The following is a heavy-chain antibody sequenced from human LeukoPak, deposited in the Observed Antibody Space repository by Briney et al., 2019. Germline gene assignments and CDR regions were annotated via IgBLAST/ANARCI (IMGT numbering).Heavy chain of an antibody. Sequence: GGSLRLSCAASGFTFSSYAMSWVRQAPGKGLEWVSAISGSGGSTYYADSVKGRFTISRDNSKNTLYLQMNSLRAEDTAVYYCAKDSRYDFWSGSDYWGQGTLVTVSS. V-gene: IGHV3-23*01. CDR2: ISGSGGST. CDR3: AKDSRYDFWSGSDY. CDR1: GFTFSSYA. J-gene: IGHJ4*02. D-gene: IGHD3-3*01.